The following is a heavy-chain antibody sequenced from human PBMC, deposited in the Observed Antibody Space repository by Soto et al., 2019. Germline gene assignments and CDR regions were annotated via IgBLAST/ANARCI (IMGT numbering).Heavy chain of an antibody. D-gene: IGHD3-3*02. CDR3: ARVPFLEWLSTEINYYYYYMDV. J-gene: IGHJ6*03. CDR2: ISSSSSYI. Sequence: GGSLRLSCAASGFTFSRYSMNWVRQAPGKGLEWVSSISSSSSYIYYADSVKGRFTISRDNAKNSLYLQMNSLRAEDTAVYYCARVPFLEWLSTEINYYYYYMDVWGKGTTVTVSS. CDR1: GFTFSRYS. V-gene: IGHV3-21*01.